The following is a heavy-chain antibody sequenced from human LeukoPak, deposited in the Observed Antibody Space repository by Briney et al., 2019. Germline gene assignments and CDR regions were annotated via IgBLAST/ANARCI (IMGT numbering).Heavy chain of an antibody. D-gene: IGHD6-13*01. CDR3: ARGGSIAAAGTGGFSWFDP. CDR1: GGSISSYY. Sequence: SETLSLTCTVSGGSISSYYWSWIRQPAGKGLEWIGRIYTSGSTNYNPSLKSRVTISVDTSKNQFSLKLSSVTAADTAVYYCARGGSIAAAGTGGFSWFDPWGQGTLVTVSS. V-gene: IGHV4-4*07. CDR2: IYTSGST. J-gene: IGHJ5*02.